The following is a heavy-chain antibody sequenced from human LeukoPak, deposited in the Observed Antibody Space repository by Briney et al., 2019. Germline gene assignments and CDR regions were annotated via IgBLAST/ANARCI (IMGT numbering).Heavy chain of an antibody. Sequence: GGSLRLSCAASGFSFSTYGTHWVRQAPGKGLEWVAFIRYDVGNKRYADSMTGRFTISRDNSKNTLYVQKNSLRAEDTAVYHCARDSSCWYYHYWGQGTLVTVSS. J-gene: IGHJ4*02. D-gene: IGHD6-19*01. CDR2: IRYDVGNK. CDR3: ARDSSCWYYHY. V-gene: IGHV3-30*02. CDR1: GFSFSTYG.